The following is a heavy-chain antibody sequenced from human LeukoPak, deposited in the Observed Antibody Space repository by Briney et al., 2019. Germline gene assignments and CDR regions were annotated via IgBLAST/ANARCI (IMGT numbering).Heavy chain of an antibody. Sequence: SETLSLTCAVYGGSFSGYYWSWIRQPPGKGLEWIGEINHSGSTNYNPSLKSRVTISVDTSKNQFSLKLSSVTAADTAVYYCARLELERRSSYESGGDYYYYYMDVWGKGTTVTVSS. CDR3: ARLELERRSSYESGGDYYYYYMDV. CDR2: INHSGST. D-gene: IGHD1-1*01. CDR1: GGSFSGYY. J-gene: IGHJ6*03. V-gene: IGHV4-34*01.